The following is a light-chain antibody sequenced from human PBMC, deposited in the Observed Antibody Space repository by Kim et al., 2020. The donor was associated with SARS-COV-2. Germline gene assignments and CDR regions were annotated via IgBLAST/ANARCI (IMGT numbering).Light chain of an antibody. J-gene: IGKJ2*02. CDR2: KAS. CDR1: INKW. CDR3: QQYQNYMCT. V-gene: IGKV1-5*03. Sequence: INKWLAWYQQKPGKAPNLLIYKASTLQIGVPSRFSGSGSGTEFTLTISSLQPDDFATYFCQQYQNYMCTFGQGTKLEI.